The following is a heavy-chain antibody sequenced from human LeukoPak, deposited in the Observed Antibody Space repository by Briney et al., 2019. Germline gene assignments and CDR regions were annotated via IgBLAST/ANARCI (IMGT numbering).Heavy chain of an antibody. J-gene: IGHJ4*02. V-gene: IGHV4-59*08. CDR3: ARHGGSGSFDY. CDR1: GGSISSYY. Sequence: KPSETLPLTCTVSGGSISSYYWSWIRQPPGKGLEWIGCSYYSGNTTPHPSLKSRVTISVDTSKNQFSLRLGSVTAADTAVYYCARHGGSGSFDYWGQGTLVTVSS. D-gene: IGHD3-3*01. CDR2: SYYSGNT.